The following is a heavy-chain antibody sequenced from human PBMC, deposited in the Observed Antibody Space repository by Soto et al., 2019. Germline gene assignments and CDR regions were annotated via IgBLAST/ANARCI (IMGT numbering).Heavy chain of an antibody. CDR1: GFTFSSYG. CDR2: IWYDGSNK. Sequence: QVQLVESGGGVVQPGRSLRLSCAASGFTFSSYGMHWVRQAPGKGLEWVAVIWYDGSNKYYADSVKGRFTISRDNSKNTLYLQMNSLRAEDTAVYYCARDTFDTDNWFDPWGQGTLVTVSS. J-gene: IGHJ5*02. CDR3: ARDTFDTDNWFDP. D-gene: IGHD3-9*01. V-gene: IGHV3-33*01.